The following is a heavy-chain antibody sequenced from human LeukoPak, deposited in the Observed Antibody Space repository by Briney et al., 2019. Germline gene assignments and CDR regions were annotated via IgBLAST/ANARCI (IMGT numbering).Heavy chain of an antibody. CDR3: ARDTGGGYCSSTSCYSLWGHYYYYYMDV. D-gene: IGHD2-2*01. Sequence: GGSLSLSCAASGFTFSSYWMSWVRKAPGKGLEGVANIKQDRSEKYYVDSVKGRFTISRDNAKNSLYLQMNSLRAEDTAVYYCARDTGGGYCSSTSCYSLWGHYYYYYMDVWGKGTTVTVSS. V-gene: IGHV3-7*01. J-gene: IGHJ6*03. CDR1: GFTFSSYW. CDR2: IKQDRSEK.